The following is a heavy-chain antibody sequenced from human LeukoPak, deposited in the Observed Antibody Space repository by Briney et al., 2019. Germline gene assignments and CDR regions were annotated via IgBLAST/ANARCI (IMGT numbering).Heavy chain of an antibody. D-gene: IGHD3-22*01. CDR2: IIPILCIA. CDR3: ARSYDSSGYDAFDI. J-gene: IGHJ3*02. V-gene: IGHV1-69*04. Sequence: SVKVSCKASGGTFSSYAISWVRQAPGQGLEWMGRIIPILCIANYAQKFQGRVTITADKSTSTAYMELSSLRSEYTAVYYCARSYDSSGYDAFDIWGQGTMVTVSS. CDR1: GGTFSSYA.